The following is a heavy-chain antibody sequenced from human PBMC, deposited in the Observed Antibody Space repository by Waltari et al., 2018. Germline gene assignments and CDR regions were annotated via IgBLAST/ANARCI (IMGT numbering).Heavy chain of an antibody. Sequence: QVQLVESGGGLVKPGGSLRLSCAASGFHFSDYYMSWIRQAPGEELEWLSHISSSGSTIYYADSVKGRFTISRDNAKNSLYLQMNSLRAEDTAVYYCARDQWLVTVTHYFDFWGQGTLVTVSS. CDR3: ARDQWLVTVTHYFDF. CDR1: GFHFSDYY. D-gene: IGHD6-19*01. CDR2: ISSSGSTI. J-gene: IGHJ4*02. V-gene: IGHV3-11*01.